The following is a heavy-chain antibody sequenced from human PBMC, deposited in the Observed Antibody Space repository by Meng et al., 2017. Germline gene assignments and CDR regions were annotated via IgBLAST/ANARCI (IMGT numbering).Heavy chain of an antibody. D-gene: IGHD6-13*01. J-gene: IGHJ4*02. Sequence: QLVQSGAEVKTPGASVKVSCKPSGYSFTDYYIHWLRQAPGQGLEWMGRIDPNSGVTEYAHKFHGRVTVTGDTSISTAYMELRRLTSDDTAVYYCARDEDISAAGKLFGDYWGQGTLVTVSS. V-gene: IGHV1-2*06. CDR3: ARDEDISAAGKLFGDY. CDR1: GYSFTDYY. CDR2: IDPNSGVT.